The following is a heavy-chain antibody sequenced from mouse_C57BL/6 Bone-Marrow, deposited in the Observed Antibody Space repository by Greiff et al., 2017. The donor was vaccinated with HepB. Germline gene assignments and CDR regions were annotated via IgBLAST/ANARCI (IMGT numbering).Heavy chain of an antibody. J-gene: IGHJ3*01. Sequence: VQLQQSGAELVKPGASVKMSCKASGYTFTSYWITWVKQRPGQGLEWIGDIYPGSGSTNYNEKFKSKATLAVDTSSSTAYMQLSSLTSEDSAVYYCARKGVPPPWFAYWGQGTLVTVSA. V-gene: IGHV1-55*01. D-gene: IGHD2-14*01. CDR2: IYPGSGST. CDR1: GYTFTSYW. CDR3: ARKGVPPPWFAY.